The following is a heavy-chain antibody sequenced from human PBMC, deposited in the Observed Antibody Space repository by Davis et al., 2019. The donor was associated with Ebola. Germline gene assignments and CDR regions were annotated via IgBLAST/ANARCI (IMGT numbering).Heavy chain of an antibody. D-gene: IGHD2-2*02. CDR2: ISAYNGNT. V-gene: IGHV1-18*04. CDR1: GYTFTSYG. J-gene: IGHJ4*02. Sequence: ASVKVSCKASGYTFTSYGISWVRQAPGQGLEWMGWISAYNGNTNYAQKLQGRVTMTTDTSTSTAYMELRSLRSDDTAVYYCARDGTADCISTSCYSYFDYWGQGTLVTVCS. CDR3: ARDGTADCISTSCYSYFDY.